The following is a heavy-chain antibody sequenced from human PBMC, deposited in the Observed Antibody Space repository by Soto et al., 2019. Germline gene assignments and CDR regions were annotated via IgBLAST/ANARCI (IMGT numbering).Heavy chain of an antibody. Sequence: QVQLVQSGAEVKKPGASVKVSCEATGYIFTSYDFSWVRQAAGQGLEWMGWMNPDSGHTGYAQKSQGRVTMTRNTSVSTAYMELSSLTPADTAVYYCPRVRNTRYTYEPPGGPVSKWGQGTQVTVSS. J-gene: IGHJ4*02. D-gene: IGHD5-18*01. CDR2: MNPDSGHT. CDR1: GYIFTSYD. V-gene: IGHV1-8*01. CDR3: PRVRNTRYTYEPPGGPVSK.